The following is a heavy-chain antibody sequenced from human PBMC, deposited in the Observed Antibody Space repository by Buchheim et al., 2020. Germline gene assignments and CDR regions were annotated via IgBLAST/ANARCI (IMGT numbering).Heavy chain of an antibody. Sequence: QVQLQESGPGLVKPSETLSLTCTVSGGSISSYYWSWIRQPPGKGLEWIGYIYYSGSTNYNPSLKSRVTISVDTSKNQFSLKLSSVTAADTAVYYCARGRYYDSSGYYPPGVFDYWGQGTL. J-gene: IGHJ4*02. D-gene: IGHD3-22*01. CDR1: GGSISSYY. CDR2: IYYSGST. V-gene: IGHV4-59*01. CDR3: ARGRYYDSSGYYPPGVFDY.